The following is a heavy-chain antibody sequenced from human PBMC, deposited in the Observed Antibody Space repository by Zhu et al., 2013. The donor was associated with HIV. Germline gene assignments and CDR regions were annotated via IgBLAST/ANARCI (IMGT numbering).Heavy chain of an antibody. J-gene: IGHJ4*02. V-gene: IGHV4-38-2*02. CDR2: IYHSGST. Sequence: QVQLQESGPGLVKPSETLSLTCSVSGYSISNGYYWGWIRQPPGKGLEWIGTIYHSGSTYYNPSLKSRVTISVDTSKNQFSLKLSSVTAADTAVYYCARRFDITSAPSVWGREPWVTVSS. CDR3: ARRFDITSAPSV. CDR1: GYSISNGYY. D-gene: IGHD6-13*01.